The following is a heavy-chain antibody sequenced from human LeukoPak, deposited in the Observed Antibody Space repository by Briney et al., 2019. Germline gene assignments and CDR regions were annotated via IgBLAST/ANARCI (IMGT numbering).Heavy chain of an antibody. CDR3: ERQQGILGRHVYHFDY. Sequence: PAGTLCLTCTVSGDSFSTTGSYWGCLRQATGKGLEWFGNIDFRGSTNCNSPLQRRGPISVPTSNNQFSLQLTSLTATDPAAYYYERQQGILGRHVYHFDYWGQGTLVTVSS. D-gene: IGHD1-26*01. CDR1: GDSFSTTGSY. V-gene: IGHV4-39*01. CDR2: IDFRGST. J-gene: IGHJ4*02.